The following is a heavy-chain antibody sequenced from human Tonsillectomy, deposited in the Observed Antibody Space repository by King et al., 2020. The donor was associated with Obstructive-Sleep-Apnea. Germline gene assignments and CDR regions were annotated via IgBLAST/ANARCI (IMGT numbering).Heavy chain of an antibody. Sequence: QLVQSGAEVKKPGESLKISCKGSGYSFNSYWIGWVRQMPGKGLEWMGIIYPGDSNTRYSPPFQGQVTFSADKSISTAYLQWSSLKASDTAMYYCAKADYSSGWSTFDFWGQGTLVTVSS. CDR1: GYSFNSYW. CDR2: IYPGDSNT. CDR3: AKADYSSGWSTFDF. J-gene: IGHJ4*02. V-gene: IGHV5-51*01. D-gene: IGHD6-19*01.